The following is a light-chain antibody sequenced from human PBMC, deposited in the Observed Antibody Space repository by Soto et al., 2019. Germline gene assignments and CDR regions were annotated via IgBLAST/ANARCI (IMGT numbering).Light chain of an antibody. J-gene: IGKJ1*01. Sequence: EIVMTQSPATLSVSPGERATLSCRASQSVSSNLAWYQQRPGQAPRLLIFGASTRATGIPARFSGSGSGTEFTLTINSLQSDDFAVYYCHQYNNWWTFGPGTKVEIK. V-gene: IGKV3-15*01. CDR2: GAS. CDR3: HQYNNWWT. CDR1: QSVSSN.